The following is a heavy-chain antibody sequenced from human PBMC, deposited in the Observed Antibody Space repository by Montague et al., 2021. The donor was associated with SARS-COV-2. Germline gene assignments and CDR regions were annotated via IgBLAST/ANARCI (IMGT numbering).Heavy chain of an antibody. CDR1: GASISSANDY. Sequence: TLSLTCSVSGASISSANDYWTWIRQPAGKGLEWIGLISTSGSSSYNPSLKSRVTIILDTSKQQFSLELTSVTAADTAVYYCARDRRGMAMAGRAYYYYYMDVWGKGTTVTVSS. D-gene: IGHD6-19*01. CDR2: ISTSGSS. CDR3: ARDRRGMAMAGRAYYYYYMDV. V-gene: IGHV4-61*02. J-gene: IGHJ6*03.